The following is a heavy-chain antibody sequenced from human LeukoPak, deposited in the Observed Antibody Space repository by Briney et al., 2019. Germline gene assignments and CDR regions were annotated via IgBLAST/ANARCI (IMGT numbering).Heavy chain of an antibody. J-gene: IGHJ4*02. D-gene: IGHD1-1*01. CDR3: ARAPLGYIDY. Sequence: SETLSLTCAVYGGSFIGYYWSWIRQPPGKGLEWIGEINHSGSTNYNPSLKSRVTISVDTSKNQFSLKLSSVTAADTAVYYCARAPLGYIDYWGQGTLVTVSS. V-gene: IGHV4-34*01. CDR2: INHSGST. CDR1: GGSFIGYY.